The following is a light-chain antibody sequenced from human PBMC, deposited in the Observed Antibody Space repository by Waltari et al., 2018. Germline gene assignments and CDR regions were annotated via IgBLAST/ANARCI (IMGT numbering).Light chain of an antibody. CDR1: QNVNPY. J-gene: IGKJ2*01. V-gene: IGKV3-11*01. Sequence: EIVLTQSPATLPLSPGERATRSCRASQNVNPYVAWLQQRPGQAPRLLIYDASNRATGIPPRFSGSGSGTDFTLTISSLDPEDFAVYYCQQRSDWPPTFGQGTKLEIK. CDR3: QQRSDWPPT. CDR2: DAS.